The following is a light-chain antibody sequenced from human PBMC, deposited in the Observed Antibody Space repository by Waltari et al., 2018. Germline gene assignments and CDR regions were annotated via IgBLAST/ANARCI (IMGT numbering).Light chain of an antibody. CDR1: SSDVGGYNY. Sequence: QSALTQPASVSGSLGQSITISCTGTSSDVGGYNYVSWYQQHPGKATKLMIYEVTNRPSGVSNRFSGSKSGNTASLTISGLQAEDGADYYCKSYTSSSTLLFGGGTKLTVL. J-gene: IGLJ2*01. V-gene: IGLV2-14*01. CDR3: KSYTSSSTLL. CDR2: EVT.